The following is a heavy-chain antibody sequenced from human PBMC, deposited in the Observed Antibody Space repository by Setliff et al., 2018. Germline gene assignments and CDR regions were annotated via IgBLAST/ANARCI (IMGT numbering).Heavy chain of an antibody. CDR2: IYHSGST. Sequence: SETLSLTCAVSGYSISSDYYWGWIRQPPGKGLEWIGSIYHSGSTYYNPSLKSRVTISVDTSKNQFSLKLSSVTAADTAVYYCARAGYELGQYNWFDPWGQGTLVTVSS. CDR1: GYSISSDYY. V-gene: IGHV4-38-2*01. CDR3: ARAGYELGQYNWFDP. J-gene: IGHJ5*02. D-gene: IGHD2-2*01.